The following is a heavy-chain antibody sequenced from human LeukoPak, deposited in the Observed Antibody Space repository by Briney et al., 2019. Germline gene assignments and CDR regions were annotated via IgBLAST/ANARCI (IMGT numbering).Heavy chain of an antibody. J-gene: IGHJ4*02. Sequence: ASEKVSCKASGGTFSSYAISWVRQAPGQGLEWMGGIIPIFGTANYALKFQGRVTITADESTSTAYMELSSLRSEDTAVYYCARDPAVARGYSYGYFDYWGQGTLVTVSS. CDR2: IIPIFGTA. CDR3: ARDPAVARGYSYGYFDY. D-gene: IGHD5-18*01. V-gene: IGHV1-69*13. CDR1: GGTFSSYA.